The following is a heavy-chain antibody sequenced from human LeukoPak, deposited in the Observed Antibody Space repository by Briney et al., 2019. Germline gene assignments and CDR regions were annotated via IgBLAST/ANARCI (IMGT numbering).Heavy chain of an antibody. CDR2: IIPIFGTA. V-gene: IGHV1-69*05. D-gene: IGHD3-10*01. CDR3: ARDPLWFGETYFDY. CDR1: GGTFSSYA. Sequence: SVKVSCKASGGTFSSYAISWVRQAPGQGLEWMGRIIPIFGTANYAQKFQGRVTITTDESTSTAYMELSSLRSEDTAVYYCARDPLWFGETYFDYWGQGTLVTASS. J-gene: IGHJ4*02.